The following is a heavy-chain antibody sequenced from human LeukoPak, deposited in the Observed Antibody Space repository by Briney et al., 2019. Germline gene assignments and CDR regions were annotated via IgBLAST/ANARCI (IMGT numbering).Heavy chain of an antibody. Sequence: SETLSLTCAVSGVSISSTNWWSWVRQPPGKGLEWIGEIYRSGSANYNPSLKGRVTVSMDKSNNQFSLTLISVTAADTAVYYCARNPRDGYTFDYWGQGTLVTVPS. V-gene: IGHV4-4*02. CDR3: ARNPRDGYTFDY. J-gene: IGHJ4*02. CDR1: GVSISSTNW. D-gene: IGHD5-24*01. CDR2: IYRSGSA.